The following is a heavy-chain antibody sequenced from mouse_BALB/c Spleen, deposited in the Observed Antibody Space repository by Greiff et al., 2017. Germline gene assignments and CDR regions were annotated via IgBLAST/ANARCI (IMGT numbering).Heavy chain of an antibody. Sequence: VQGVESGAELAKPGASVKMSCKASGYTFTSYWMHWVKQRPGQGLEWIGYINPSTGYTEYNQKFKDKATLTADKSSSTAYMQLSSLTSEDSAVYYCARSDYYGSSSFAYWGQGTLVTVSA. D-gene: IGHD1-1*01. CDR3: ARSDYYGSSSFAY. J-gene: IGHJ3*01. CDR2: INPSTGYT. CDR1: GYTFTSYW. V-gene: IGHV1-7*01.